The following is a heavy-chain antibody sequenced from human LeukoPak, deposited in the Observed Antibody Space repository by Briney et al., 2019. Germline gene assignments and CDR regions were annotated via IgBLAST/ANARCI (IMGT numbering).Heavy chain of an antibody. CDR3: AKSFWISGWYVGFDS. CDR2: ISTRGST. J-gene: IGHJ4*02. CDR1: GGSISTGSYS. D-gene: IGHD6-19*01. V-gene: IGHV4-61*02. Sequence: SQTLSLTCSVSGGSISTGSYSWTWIRQSAEKGLEWIGRISTRGSTTYNPSLESRVSISPDTSKNQFSLKLNSVTAADTAVYYCAKSFWISGWYVGFDSWGQGTLVTVSS.